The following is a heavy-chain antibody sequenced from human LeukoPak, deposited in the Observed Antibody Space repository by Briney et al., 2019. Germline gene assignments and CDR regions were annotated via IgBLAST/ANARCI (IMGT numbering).Heavy chain of an antibody. J-gene: IGHJ6*04. CDR1: GFTISNYW. Sequence: GGSLRLSCAASGFTISNYWMSWVRQAPGKGLEWVANIKQDGSDKYYVGSVKGRFTISRDNATNSLYLQMNSLRAEDTAVYYCARTPWDFWSNSMDVWGKGTTVTVSS. V-gene: IGHV3-7*01. D-gene: IGHD3-3*01. CDR2: IKQDGSDK. CDR3: ARTPWDFWSNSMDV.